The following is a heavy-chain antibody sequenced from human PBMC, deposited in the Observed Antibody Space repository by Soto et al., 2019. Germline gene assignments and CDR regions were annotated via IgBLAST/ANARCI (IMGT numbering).Heavy chain of an antibody. CDR2: IKEDGSEE. J-gene: IGHJ4*02. CDR3: ARVITLYSGSFRYFDY. Sequence: EVQLVESGGGLVQPGGSLRLSCAASGFTFTSYWMSWVRQAPGKGLEWVANIKEDGSEEKYVDSVKGRFTISRDIAKNSLSLQMNSLRPEDTAVYYCARVITLYSGSFRYFDYWGQGTLVTVSS. D-gene: IGHD3-10*01. V-gene: IGHV3-7*04. CDR1: GFTFTSYW.